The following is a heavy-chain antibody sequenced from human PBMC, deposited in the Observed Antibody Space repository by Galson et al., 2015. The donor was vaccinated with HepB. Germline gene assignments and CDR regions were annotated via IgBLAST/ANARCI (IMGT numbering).Heavy chain of an antibody. V-gene: IGHV1-69*01. CDR2: IIPIFGTA. Sequence: QSGAEVKKPGESLKISCKASGGTFSSYAISWVRQAPGQGLEWMGGIIPIFGTANYAQKFQGRVTITADESTSTAYMELSSLRSEDTAVYYCANSYGDYRLFDAFDIWGQGTMVTVSS. CDR3: ANSYGDYRLFDAFDI. CDR1: GGTFSSYA. D-gene: IGHD4-17*01. J-gene: IGHJ3*02.